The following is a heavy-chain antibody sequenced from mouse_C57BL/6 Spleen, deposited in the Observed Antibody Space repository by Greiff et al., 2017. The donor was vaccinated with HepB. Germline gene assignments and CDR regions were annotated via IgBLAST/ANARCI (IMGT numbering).Heavy chain of an antibody. CDR3: ARKGGSSYYAMDY. CDR2: IWSGGST. CDR1: GFSLTSYG. Sequence: VQLVESGPGLVQPSQSLSITCTVSGFSLTSYGVHWARQSPGKGLEWLGVIWSGGSTDYNAAFIYRLSISKDKSTRHIFFKMNSLQADETAIYYCARKGGSSYYAMDYWGQGTSVTVSS. J-gene: IGHJ4*01. D-gene: IGHD1-1*01. V-gene: IGHV2-2*01.